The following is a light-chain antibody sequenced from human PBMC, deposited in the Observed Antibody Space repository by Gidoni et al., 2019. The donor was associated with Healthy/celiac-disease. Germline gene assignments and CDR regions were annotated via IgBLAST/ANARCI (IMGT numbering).Light chain of an antibody. CDR2: WAS. CDR1: QSVLYSSNNKNY. V-gene: IGKV4-1*01. CDR3: QQYYSTPLT. Sequence: DIVMTQSPDFLAVSLGERATINCKSSQSVLYSSNNKNYLAWYQQKPVHPPKLLIYWASTRESGVPDRFSGSGSGTDFTLTISSLQAEDVAVYYCQQYYSTPLTFGGGTKVEIK. J-gene: IGKJ4*01.